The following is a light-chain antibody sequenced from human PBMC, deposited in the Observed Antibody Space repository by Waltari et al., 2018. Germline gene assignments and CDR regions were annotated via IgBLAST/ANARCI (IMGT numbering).Light chain of an antibody. V-gene: IGLV4-69*01. J-gene: IGLJ3*02. Sequence: QLVLTQSPSASASLGASVKLTCTLSSGHSSNVIAWLQQQPEKGPRYLMKVNCDGSHNKGDKIPDRFSGTSSGAEHYLSISSLQSEDEADYYCQTGGHGTWVFGGGTKLTVL. CDR2: VNCDGSH. CDR3: QTGGHGTWV. CDR1: SGHSSNV.